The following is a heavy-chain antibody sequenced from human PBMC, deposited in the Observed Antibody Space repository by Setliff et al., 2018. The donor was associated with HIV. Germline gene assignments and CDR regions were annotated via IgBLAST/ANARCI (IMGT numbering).Heavy chain of an antibody. CDR1: GYTFTRYG. Sequence: GASVKVSCKASGYTFTRYGISWVRQAPGQGLEWMGGIIPIFGTANYAQKFQGRVTITADESTSTAYMELSSLRSEDTAVYYCARDNGYYYDSSGYQPHFDSWGQGTLVTVSS. V-gene: IGHV1-69*13. CDR2: IIPIFGTA. J-gene: IGHJ4*02. CDR3: ARDNGYYYDSSGYQPHFDS. D-gene: IGHD3-22*01.